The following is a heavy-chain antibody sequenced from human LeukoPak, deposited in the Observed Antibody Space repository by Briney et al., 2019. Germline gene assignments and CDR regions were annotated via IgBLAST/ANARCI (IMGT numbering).Heavy chain of an antibody. D-gene: IGHD7-27*01. CDR3: ARDPGWGAYDI. Sequence: XXSCAASAFTFSRYWMSWVRQAPGKGLEGVANIEGDGSAKHYVDSVNGRFTISRDNAENSLYLQMDSLRVEDTAIYYCARDPGWGAYDIWGQGAMVTVSS. CDR1: AFTFSRYW. V-gene: IGHV3-7*01. J-gene: IGHJ3*02. CDR2: IEGDGSAK.